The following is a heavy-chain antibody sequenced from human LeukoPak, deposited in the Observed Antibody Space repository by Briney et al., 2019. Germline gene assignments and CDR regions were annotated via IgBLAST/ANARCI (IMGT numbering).Heavy chain of an antibody. J-gene: IGHJ4*02. D-gene: IGHD1-26*01. Sequence: VASVKVSCKASGYSFNGHYIHWMRQAPGQGPEWMAWINPDSGDTNYAHKFPGRVTLTTETPISTAYMELRSLRSDDTAIYYCARVMWGATAFDYWGQGTLVTVSS. CDR2: INPDSGDT. V-gene: IGHV1-2*07. CDR3: ARVMWGATAFDY. CDR1: GYSFNGHY.